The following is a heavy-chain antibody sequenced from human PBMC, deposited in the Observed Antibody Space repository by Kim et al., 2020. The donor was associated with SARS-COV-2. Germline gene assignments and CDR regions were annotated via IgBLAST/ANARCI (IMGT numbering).Heavy chain of an antibody. Sequence: GGSLRLSCAASGFTFSSYGMHWVRQAPGKGLEWVAVISYDGSNKYYADSVKGRFTISRDNSKNTLYLQMNSLRAEDTAVYYCAKDLSGSLDYWGQGTLVTVSS. CDR1: GFTFSSYG. J-gene: IGHJ4*02. V-gene: IGHV3-30*18. D-gene: IGHD1-26*01. CDR2: ISYDGSNK. CDR3: AKDLSGSLDY.